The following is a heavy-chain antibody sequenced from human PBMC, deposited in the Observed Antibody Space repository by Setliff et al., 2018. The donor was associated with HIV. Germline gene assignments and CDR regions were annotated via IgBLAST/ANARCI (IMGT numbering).Heavy chain of an antibody. CDR2: ISFAGHI. CDR1: GASIRSDRMY. V-gene: IGHV4-61*01. CDR3: ARSFGWGAFNV. Sequence: LSLTCSVSGASIRSDRMYWSWIRRPPGQRLEWIGFISFAGHINYNPSLSSRVTVSRDTSRNQFSMTLTSVTAADTAVYYCARSFGWGAFNVWGQGTVVTVSS. J-gene: IGHJ3*01. D-gene: IGHD6-19*01.